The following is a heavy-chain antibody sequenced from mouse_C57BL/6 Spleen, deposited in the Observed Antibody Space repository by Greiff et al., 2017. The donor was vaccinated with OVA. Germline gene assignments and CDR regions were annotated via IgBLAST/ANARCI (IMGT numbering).Heavy chain of an antibody. CDR2: IDPEDGET. CDR1: GFNIKDYY. CDR3: ARSEYYGSSYPFFDY. V-gene: IGHV14-2*01. Sequence: EVHLVESGAELVKPGASVKLSCTASGFNIKDYYMHWVKQRTEQGLEWIGRIDPEDGETKYAPKFPGKATITADTSSNTAYLQLSSLTSEDTAVYYCARSEYYGSSYPFFDYWGQGTTLTVSS. D-gene: IGHD1-1*01. J-gene: IGHJ2*01.